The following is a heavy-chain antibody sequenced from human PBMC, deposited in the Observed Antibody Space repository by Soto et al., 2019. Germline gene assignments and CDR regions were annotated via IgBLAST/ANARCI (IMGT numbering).Heavy chain of an antibody. CDR3: AWQQLVPGWFDP. CDR1: GGSISSDY. Sequence: SETLSLTCTVSGGSISSDYWSWIRQPPGKGLEWIGYIYYSGSTNYNPSLKSRVTISVDTSKNQFFLKLRSVTAADTAIYYCAWQQLVPGWFDPWGQGTLVTVSS. D-gene: IGHD6-13*01. V-gene: IGHV4-59*01. CDR2: IYYSGST. J-gene: IGHJ5*02.